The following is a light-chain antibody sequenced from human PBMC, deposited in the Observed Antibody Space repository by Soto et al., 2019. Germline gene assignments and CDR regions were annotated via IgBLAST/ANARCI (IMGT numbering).Light chain of an antibody. Sequence: SYELTQPPSVSVAPQKTATITCGGTNIGNKRVHWYRQKPSQAPVLVISYDSDRPSGITERFSGYNSGTTATLTISRVEAGHEADYYCQVWDIMTDNHVFGSGTKLTVL. CDR1: NIGNKR. CDR2: YDS. V-gene: IGLV3-21*04. J-gene: IGLJ1*01. CDR3: QVWDIMTDNHV.